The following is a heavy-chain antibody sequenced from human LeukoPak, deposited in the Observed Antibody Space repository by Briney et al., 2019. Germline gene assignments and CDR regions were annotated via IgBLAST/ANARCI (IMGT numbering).Heavy chain of an antibody. J-gene: IGHJ4*02. CDR2: IYTSGS. CDR1: GGSVSSYY. D-gene: IGHD4-11*01. CDR3: ARVQGDYSNFHFDY. V-gene: IGHV4-4*07. Sequence: SETLPLTCIVSGGSVSSYYWSWIRQPTGKGLEWIGRIYTSGSNYNPSLKSRVTMSMDTSKNQFSLNLSSVTAADTAVYYCARVQGDYSNFHFDYWGQGTLVTVSS.